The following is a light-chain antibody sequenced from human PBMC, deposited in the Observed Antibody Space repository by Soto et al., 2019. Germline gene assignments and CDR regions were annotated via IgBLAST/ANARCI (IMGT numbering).Light chain of an antibody. CDR3: QQTYATPPT. CDR1: QTIRTS. V-gene: IGKV1-39*01. CDR2: AAS. J-gene: IGKJ1*01. Sequence: DIQMTQSPSSLSASVGDRVILTCRASQTIRTSLNWYQQKPGKAPKLLIYAASTLHSGVPSRFSGSGSGTDFPLSISNLQPEDFATYFCQQTYATPPTFGQGTKVEI.